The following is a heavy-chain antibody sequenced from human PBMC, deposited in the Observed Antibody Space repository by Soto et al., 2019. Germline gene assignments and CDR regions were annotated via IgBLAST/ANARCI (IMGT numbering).Heavy chain of an antibody. CDR2: IIPIFGTA. J-gene: IGHJ4*02. V-gene: IGHV1-69*13. CDR1: GGTFSSYA. Sequence: SVKVSCKASGGTFSSYAINWVRQAPGQGLEWMGGIIPIFGTANYAQKFQGRVTITADESTSTAYMELSSLRSEDTAVYYCARGWSYDILTGYSYWGQGTLVTVSS. CDR3: ARGWSYDILTGYSY. D-gene: IGHD3-9*01.